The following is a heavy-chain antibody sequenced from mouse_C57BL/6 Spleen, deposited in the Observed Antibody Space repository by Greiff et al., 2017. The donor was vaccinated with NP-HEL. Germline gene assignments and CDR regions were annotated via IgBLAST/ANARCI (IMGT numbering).Heavy chain of an antibody. CDR1: GFTFSDYY. Sequence: EVKLVESEGGLVQPGSSMKLSCTASGFTFSDYYMAWVRQVPEKGLEWVANINYDGSSTYYLDSLKSRFIISRDNAKNILYLQMSSLKSEDTATYYCAREAYGYGRGYAMDYWGQGTSVTVSS. D-gene: IGHD2-2*01. CDR3: AREAYGYGRGYAMDY. CDR2: INYDGSST. J-gene: IGHJ4*01. V-gene: IGHV5-16*01.